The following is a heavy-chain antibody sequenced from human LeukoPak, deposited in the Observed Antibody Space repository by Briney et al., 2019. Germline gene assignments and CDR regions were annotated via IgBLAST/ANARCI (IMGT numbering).Heavy chain of an antibody. D-gene: IGHD7-27*01. V-gene: IGHV3-23*01. CDR1: GFTFSDYA. CDR3: AKATATGEGYYFYYMDV. CDR2: VNGRGATT. Sequence: GGSLRLSCAASGFASGFTFSDYAVSGVRQAPGKGPEWVASVNGRGATTYYADSVRGRFTISRDNSKNTVYLQMISLGADDTDVYFCAKATATGEGYYFYYMDVWGKGTTVTVSS. J-gene: IGHJ6*03.